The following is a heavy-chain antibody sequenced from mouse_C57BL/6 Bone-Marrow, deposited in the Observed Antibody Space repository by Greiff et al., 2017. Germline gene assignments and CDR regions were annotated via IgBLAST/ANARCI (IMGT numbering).Heavy chain of an antibody. CDR3: ARDYGYFYFDV. CDR2: INPNNGGT. J-gene: IGHJ2*01. Sequence: EVKLQQSGPELVKPGASVKISCKASGYTFTDYYMNWVKQSHGKSLEWIGDINPNNGGTSYNQKFKGKATLTVDKSSSTAYMELLSLTSEDTAVYYCARDYGYFYFDVWGKGTTLTVSS. CDR1: GYTFTDYY. D-gene: IGHD2-2*01. V-gene: IGHV1-26*01.